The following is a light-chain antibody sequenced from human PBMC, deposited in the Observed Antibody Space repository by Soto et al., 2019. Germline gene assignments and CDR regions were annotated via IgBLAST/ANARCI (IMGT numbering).Light chain of an antibody. Sequence: AIRMTQSPSSFSASTGDRVTITCRASQGISSYLAWYHQKPGKAPKLLIYAASTLQSGVPSSFSGSGSGTDFTLTISCLQSEDFSTYYCQQYYSHPYTFGQGTKLEIK. CDR1: QGISSY. V-gene: IGKV1-8*01. CDR3: QQYYSHPYT. J-gene: IGKJ2*01. CDR2: AAS.